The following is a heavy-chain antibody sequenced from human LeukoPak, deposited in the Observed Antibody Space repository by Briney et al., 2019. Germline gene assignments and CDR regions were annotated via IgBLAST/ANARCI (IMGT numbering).Heavy chain of an antibody. V-gene: IGHV3-53*01. D-gene: IGHD2-2*02. CDR2: IYRDGST. J-gene: IGHJ4*02. Sequence: GGSLRLSCADSGVTVRTTYMSCVSQAPGKGLDWVSIIYRDGSTFYADSVKGRFTISRDNAKNSLYLQMNSLRAEDTALYYCARYGCYCRSTSCYIFDNWGQGTLVTVSS. CDR3: ARYGCYCRSTSCYIFDN. CDR1: GVTVRTTY.